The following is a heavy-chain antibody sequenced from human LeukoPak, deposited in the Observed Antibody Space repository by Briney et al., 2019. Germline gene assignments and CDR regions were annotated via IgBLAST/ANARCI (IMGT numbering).Heavy chain of an antibody. Sequence: PGGSLRLSCAASGFTFSSYWMSWVRQAPGKGLEWVAFIRYDGSNKYYADSVKGRFTISRDNSKNTLYLQMNSLRAEDTAVYYCARHRYYYRSGSYYGAPYYMDVWGKGTTVTISS. J-gene: IGHJ6*03. V-gene: IGHV3-30*02. CDR1: GFTFSSYW. D-gene: IGHD3-10*01. CDR2: IRYDGSNK. CDR3: ARHRYYYRSGSYYGAPYYMDV.